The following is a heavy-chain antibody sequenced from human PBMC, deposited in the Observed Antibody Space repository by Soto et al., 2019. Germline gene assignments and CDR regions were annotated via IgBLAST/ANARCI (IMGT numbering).Heavy chain of an antibody. CDR2: IIPLSGTT. V-gene: IGHV1-69*01. CDR1: GGSLSNYV. CDR3: ATEGFSGSYLPN. J-gene: IGHJ4*02. D-gene: IGHD1-26*01. Sequence: QVQLVQSGAEVKKPGSSVRVSCKASGGSLSNYVITWVRQAPGQGLEWVGGIIPLSGTTNYAQRFQGRVTITADVATSTAYMELSSLRSEDTAVYYCATEGFSGSYLPNWGQGILVTVSS.